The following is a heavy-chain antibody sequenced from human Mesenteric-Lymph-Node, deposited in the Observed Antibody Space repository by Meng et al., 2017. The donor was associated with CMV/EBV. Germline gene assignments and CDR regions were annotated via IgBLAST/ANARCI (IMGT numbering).Heavy chain of an antibody. Sequence: SETLSLTCTVSGASISSSSYYWGWIRQPPGKGLEWIGTIYYSGSTYYNPSLKSRVTISVDTSKNHFSLKLSSVTAADTAVYYCARVERFNWNYGVSWFDPWGQGTLVTVSS. CDR3: ARVERFNWNYGVSWFDP. V-gene: IGHV4-39*07. CDR1: GASISSSSYY. CDR2: IYYSGST. D-gene: IGHD1-7*01. J-gene: IGHJ5*02.